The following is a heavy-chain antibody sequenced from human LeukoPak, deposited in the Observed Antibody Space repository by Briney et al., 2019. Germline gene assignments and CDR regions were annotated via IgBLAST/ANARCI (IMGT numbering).Heavy chain of an antibody. J-gene: IGHJ6*03. CDR3: ARGSRCSGGSCYAYYYYYMDV. D-gene: IGHD2-15*01. CDR2: IYYSGST. Sequence: SQTLSLTCTVSGGSISSGGYYWSWIRQHPGKGLEWIGYIYYSGSTYYNPSLKSRVTISVDTSKNQFSLKLSSVTAADTAVYYCARGSRCSGGSCYAYYYYYMDVWGKGTTVTVSS. CDR1: GGSISSGGYY. V-gene: IGHV4-31*03.